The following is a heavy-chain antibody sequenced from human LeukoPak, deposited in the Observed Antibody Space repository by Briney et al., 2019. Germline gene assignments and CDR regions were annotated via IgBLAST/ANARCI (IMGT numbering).Heavy chain of an antibody. Sequence: GGSLRLSCAASGFTFSNYHIHWVRQATGKGLEWVSAIGVAANTFYSGSVKGRFTISRENAKNSLYLLMSSLRAEDTAVYYCVRQETPHGNFDYWGQGTLVTVSS. CDR3: VRQETPHGNFDY. CDR2: IGVAANT. D-gene: IGHD1-26*01. J-gene: IGHJ4*02. V-gene: IGHV3-13*01. CDR1: GFTFSNYH.